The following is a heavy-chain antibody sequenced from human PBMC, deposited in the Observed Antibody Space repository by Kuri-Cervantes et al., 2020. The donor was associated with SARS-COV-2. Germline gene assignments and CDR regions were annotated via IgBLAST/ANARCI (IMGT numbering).Heavy chain of an antibody. CDR1: GYTFTGYY. J-gene: IGHJ3*02. V-gene: IGHV1-2*04. CDR3: ARDPTSSGVRGVMGAFDI. Sequence: ASVKVSCKASGYTFTGYYIHWVRQAPGQGLEWMGWINPNSGDTNSAQKFQGWVTMTRDTSISTAYMESSRLRPDDTAVYYCARDPTSSGVRGVMGAFDIWGQGTMVTVSS. CDR2: INPNSGDT. D-gene: IGHD3-10*01.